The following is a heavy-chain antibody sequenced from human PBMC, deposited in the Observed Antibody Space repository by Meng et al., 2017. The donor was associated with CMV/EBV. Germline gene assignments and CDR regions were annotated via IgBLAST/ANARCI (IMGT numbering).Heavy chain of an antibody. CDR3: ARAYSMGTPDFDY. D-gene: IGHD2-21*01. J-gene: IGHJ4*02. CDR1: GFTFSSYW. V-gene: IGHV3-7*01. CDR2: IKQDGSEK. Sequence: GGSLRLSCAASGFTFSSYWMSWVRQAPGKGLEWVANIKQDGSEKYYVDSVKGRFTISRDNAKNSLYLQMNSLRAADTAVYYCARAYSMGTPDFDYWGQGTLVTVSS.